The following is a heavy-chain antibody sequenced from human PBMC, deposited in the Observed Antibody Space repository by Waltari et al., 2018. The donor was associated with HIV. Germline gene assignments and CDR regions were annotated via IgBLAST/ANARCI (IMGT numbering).Heavy chain of an antibody. Sequence: QVQLVGSGGGVVQPGRSLRLSCEATGLIFSIYGMHWVRQAPGKGLEWVAVIWSDGSNKYYADSVKGRFTISRDNSKNTLYLQMNSLRAEDTAVYYCASAAGPFDNWGQGTLVTVSS. D-gene: IGHD6-13*01. CDR1: GLIFSIYG. CDR2: IWSDGSNK. CDR3: ASAAGPFDN. V-gene: IGHV3-33*01. J-gene: IGHJ4*02.